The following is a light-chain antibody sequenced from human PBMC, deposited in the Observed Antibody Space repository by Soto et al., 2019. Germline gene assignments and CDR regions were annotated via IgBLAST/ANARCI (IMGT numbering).Light chain of an antibody. Sequence: EIVLTQSQGTLSLSPGESATLSCLASQSVSSGYLAWYQQKPGQAPRLLIYGASSRATGIPDRFSGSGSETDFTLTISSLQSEDFAVYYCQQYNDWPQTFGQGTKVDIK. V-gene: IGKV3-20*01. CDR2: GAS. CDR3: QQYNDWPQT. CDR1: QSVSSGY. J-gene: IGKJ1*01.